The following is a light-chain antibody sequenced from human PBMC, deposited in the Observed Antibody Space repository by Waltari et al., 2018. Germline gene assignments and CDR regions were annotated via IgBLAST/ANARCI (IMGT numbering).Light chain of an antibody. CDR3: QSYDSSLSGKV. V-gene: IGLV1-40*01. Sequence: QSVLTQPPSVSGAPGQRVTISCTGSSSNIGAGYDVHWYQQLPGTAPKLLIYGNGNRPSGGPDRFSGSKSGTSASLAITGLQAEDEADYYCQSYDSSLSGKVFGTGTKVTVL. CDR2: GNG. CDR1: SSNIGAGYD. J-gene: IGLJ1*01.